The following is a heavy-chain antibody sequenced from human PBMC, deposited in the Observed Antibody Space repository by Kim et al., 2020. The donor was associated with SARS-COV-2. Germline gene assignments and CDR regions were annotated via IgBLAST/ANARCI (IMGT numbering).Heavy chain of an antibody. V-gene: IGHV4-39*01. CDR2: IYYSGST. CDR3: ARQDDILTGYQIGYFDY. J-gene: IGHJ4*02. CDR1: GGSISSSSYY. D-gene: IGHD3-9*01. Sequence: SETLSLTCTVSGGSISSSSYYWGWIRQPPGKGLEWIGSIYYSGSTYYNPSLKSRVTISVDTSKNQFSLKLGSVTAADTAVYYCARQDDILTGYQIGYFDYWGQRTLVTVSS.